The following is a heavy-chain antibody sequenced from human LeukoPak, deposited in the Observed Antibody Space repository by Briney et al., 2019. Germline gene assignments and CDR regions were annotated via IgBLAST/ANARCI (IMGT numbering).Heavy chain of an antibody. CDR2: ISSSSSTI. Sequence: GRSLRLSCAASGFTFSSYSMNWVRQAPGKGLEWVSYISSSSSTIYYADSVKGRFTISRDNAKNSLYLQMNSLRVEDTAVYYCARPRSGYYMDVWGKGTTVTVPS. J-gene: IGHJ6*03. V-gene: IGHV3-48*01. CDR1: GFTFSSYS. D-gene: IGHD3-3*01. CDR3: ARPRSGYYMDV.